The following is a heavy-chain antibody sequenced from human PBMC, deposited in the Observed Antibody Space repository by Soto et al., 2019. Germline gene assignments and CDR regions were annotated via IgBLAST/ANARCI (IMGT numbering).Heavy chain of an antibody. CDR1: GYSISSGYY. V-gene: IGHV4-38-2*02. Sequence: TSETLSLTCTVSGYSISSGYYWGWIRQPPGKGLEWIGSIYHSGSTYYNPSLKSRVTISVDTSKNQFSLKLSSVTAADTAVYYCARVAWLGELLYENTPYYFDYWGQGTLVTVSS. CDR3: ARVAWLGELLYENTPYYFDY. D-gene: IGHD3-10*01. CDR2: IYHSGST. J-gene: IGHJ4*02.